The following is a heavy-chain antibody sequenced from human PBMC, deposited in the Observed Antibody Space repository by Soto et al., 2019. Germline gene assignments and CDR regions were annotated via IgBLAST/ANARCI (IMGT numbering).Heavy chain of an antibody. V-gene: IGHV4-59*12. D-gene: IGHD3-22*01. CDR3: ARGSHYYDSSGYYWVY. Sequence: SETLSLTCNVSGGSIYTYYWNWIRQSPGKGLEWIGYISDGGSTNYNPSLKSRVTISVDTSKNQFSLKLSSVTAADTAVYYCARGSHYYDSSGYYWVYWGQGSLVTVSS. CDR2: ISDGGST. J-gene: IGHJ4*02. CDR1: GGSIYTYY.